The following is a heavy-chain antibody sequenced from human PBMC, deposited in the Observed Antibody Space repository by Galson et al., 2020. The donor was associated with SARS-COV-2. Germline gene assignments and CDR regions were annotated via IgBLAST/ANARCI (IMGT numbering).Heavy chain of an antibody. Sequence: GGSLRLSCAASGFTFDDYAMHWVRQAPGKGLEWVSGISWNSGSIGYADSVKGRFTISRDNAKNSLYLQMNSLRAEDTALYYCAKEVEMAPGFDYWGQGTLVTVSS. V-gene: IGHV3-9*01. CDR1: GFTFDDYA. CDR2: ISWNSGSI. CDR3: AKEVEMAPGFDY. J-gene: IGHJ4*02. D-gene: IGHD2-15*01.